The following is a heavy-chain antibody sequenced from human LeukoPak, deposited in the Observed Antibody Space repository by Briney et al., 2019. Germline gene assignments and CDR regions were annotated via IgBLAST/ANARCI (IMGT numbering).Heavy chain of an antibody. Sequence: GGSLRLSCAASGFTFSSYAMSWVSQAPGKGLEWVSAISGSGGSTYYADSVKGRFTISRDNSKNTQYLQMHSMKAEDTAGYYCAKERQQPLQRFCYGLDVWGQGTTVTVSS. CDR1: GFTFSSYA. V-gene: IGHV3-23*01. CDR3: AKERQQPLQRFCYGLDV. D-gene: IGHD6-13*01. CDR2: ISGSGGST. J-gene: IGHJ6*02.